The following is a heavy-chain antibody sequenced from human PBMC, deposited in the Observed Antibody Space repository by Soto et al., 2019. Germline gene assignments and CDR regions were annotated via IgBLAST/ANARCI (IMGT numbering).Heavy chain of an antibody. CDR1: GDTSTTYV. J-gene: IGHJ4*02. Sequence: VQLVQSGAEVKKPGSSVKVSCKASGDTSTTYVTSWVRQAPGQGPEWIGGINPMSRTAKYSEKYNGRVTSTADEATRSAYLDLTSLRFEDTAVYFCERGTYCGSNCFFAREYWGQGTLVTVSS. D-gene: IGHD2-21*01. CDR2: INPMSRTA. V-gene: IGHV1-69*01. CDR3: ERGTYCGSNCFFAREY.